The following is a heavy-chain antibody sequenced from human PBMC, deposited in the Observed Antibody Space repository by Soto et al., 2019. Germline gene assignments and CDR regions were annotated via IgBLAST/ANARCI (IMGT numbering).Heavy chain of an antibody. Sequence: SETLSLTCAVYGGSFSAYYWTWVRQPPGKGLEWIGEINRSGSTNCNPSLKSRVTISVDTSKNQFSLKLSSVTAADTAVYYCARVKRGRSSGSNFYYYAMDVWGPGTTVTVSS. D-gene: IGHD6-19*01. J-gene: IGHJ6*02. V-gene: IGHV4-34*01. CDR2: INRSGST. CDR1: GGSFSAYY. CDR3: ARVKRGRSSGSNFYYYAMDV.